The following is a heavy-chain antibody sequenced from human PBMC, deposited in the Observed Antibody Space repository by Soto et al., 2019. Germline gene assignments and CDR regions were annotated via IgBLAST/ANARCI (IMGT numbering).Heavy chain of an antibody. CDR3: ARDLPMPSRPYLNY. Sequence: ASVKVSCKASGYTFTTYYMYWVGQAPGQGLEWMGIINPSGGSTSFAQKFQGRVTMTRDTSTSTFYMELSSLTSQDTASYYCARDLPMPSRPYLNYWAQETRVTVSA. J-gene: IGHJ4*02. CDR2: INPSGGST. D-gene: IGHD6-6*01. V-gene: IGHV1-46*03. CDR1: GYTFTTYY.